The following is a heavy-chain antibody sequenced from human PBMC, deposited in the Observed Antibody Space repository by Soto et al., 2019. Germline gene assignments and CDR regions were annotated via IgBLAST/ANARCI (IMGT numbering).Heavy chain of an antibody. CDR2: IIPLFGSM. CDR3: ARGRVPVISTSPFAY. V-gene: IGHV1-69*01. D-gene: IGHD3-10*01. Sequence: QVQLVQSGAEVKTPGSSVKVSCKASEGTFSSYGLSWVRQAPGQGLEWVGEIIPLFGSMKYAQKFEGRVIITADGSRRTGYMELSRLTSEDTAVYYCARGRVPVISTSPFAYWGQGTLVTVSS. J-gene: IGHJ4*02. CDR1: EGTFSSYG.